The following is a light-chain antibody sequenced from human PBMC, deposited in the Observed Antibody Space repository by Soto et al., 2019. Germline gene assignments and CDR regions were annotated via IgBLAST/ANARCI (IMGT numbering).Light chain of an antibody. CDR1: QGISSY. V-gene: IGKV1-9*01. J-gene: IGKJ3*01. CDR3: QQLNSYPLFT. CDR2: AAS. Sequence: DIQVTQSPSFLSASVGDRVTITCRASQGISSYLAWYQQKPGKAPKLLIYAASTLQSGVPSRFSGSGSGTEFTLTISSLQPEDFATYYCQQLNSYPLFTFGPGTKVDIK.